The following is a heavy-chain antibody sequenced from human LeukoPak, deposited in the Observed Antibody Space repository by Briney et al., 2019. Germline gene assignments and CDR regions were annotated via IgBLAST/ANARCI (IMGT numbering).Heavy chain of an antibody. J-gene: IGHJ4*02. D-gene: IGHD1-1*01. CDR1: GGSFSDYD. Sequence: SETLSLTCAVYGGSFSDYDWSWIRQPPGKGLEWIGEINQSGDTNCDPSLKSRVTMSIDTSKSQFSLNLRSVTAADTAVYYCARYVPVRTGTTRASFDYWGQGTLVTVPS. V-gene: IGHV4-34*01. CDR3: ARYVPVRTGTTRASFDY. CDR2: INQSGDT.